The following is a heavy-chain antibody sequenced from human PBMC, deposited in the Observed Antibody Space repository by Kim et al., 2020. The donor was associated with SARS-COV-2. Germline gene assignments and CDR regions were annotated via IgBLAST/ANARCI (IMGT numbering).Heavy chain of an antibody. CDR2: ISTTGET. J-gene: IGHJ4*02. CDR1: GFTFSAYD. CDR3: SRGFRTLGAAD. V-gene: IGHV3-13*01. Sequence: GGSLRLSCTASGFTFSAYDMHWVRQAPGKGLEWVSSISTTGETFYAGSAKGGFSIFTRNTDNSSHILLINLRSGETAALYCSRGFRTLGAADWCQGTLV. D-gene: IGHD3-16*01.